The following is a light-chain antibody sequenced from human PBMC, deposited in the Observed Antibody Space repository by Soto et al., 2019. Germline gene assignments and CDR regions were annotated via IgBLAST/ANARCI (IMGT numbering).Light chain of an antibody. V-gene: IGLV1-40*01. J-gene: IGLJ2*01. CDR3: HSYDVGLRGKA. CDR1: RSNIGAGYD. CDR2: DNS. Sequence: QSVLTQPPSLSGAPGQRVTISCTGSRSNIGAGYDVHCYQHLPGTAPKVLIFDNSNRPSGVPDRFSGSKSGSSASLAITGFKSEDEAGYYCHSYDVGLRGKAFAGGTKLTVL.